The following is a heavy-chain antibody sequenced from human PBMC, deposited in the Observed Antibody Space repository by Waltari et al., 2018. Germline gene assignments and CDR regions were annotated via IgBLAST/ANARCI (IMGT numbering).Heavy chain of an antibody. Sequence: QVQLVESGGGVVQPGGSLRLSCAASGFTFSSYGMHWVRQAPGKGLEWVAFIRDDGSNKYYADSVKGRFTISRDNSKNTLYLQMNSLRAEDTAVYYCAKDEKGGAFDIWGQGTMVTVSS. CDR2: IRDDGSNK. D-gene: IGHD3-16*01. CDR3: AKDEKGGAFDI. V-gene: IGHV3-30*02. CDR1: GFTFSSYG. J-gene: IGHJ3*02.